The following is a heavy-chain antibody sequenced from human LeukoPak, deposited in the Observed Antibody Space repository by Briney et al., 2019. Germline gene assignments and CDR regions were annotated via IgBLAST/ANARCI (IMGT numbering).Heavy chain of an antibody. CDR1: GFTFSSYE. D-gene: IGHD3-22*01. J-gene: IGHJ5*02. CDR2: ISSSGSTT. Sequence: GGSLRLSCAASGFTFSSYEMNWVRQAPGKGLEWVSYISSSGSTTYYADSVKGRFTISRDNSKNTLYLQMNSLRAEDTAVYYCAKDLNYDSSGYSWFDPWGQGTLVTVSS. CDR3: AKDLNYDSSGYSWFDP. V-gene: IGHV3-48*03.